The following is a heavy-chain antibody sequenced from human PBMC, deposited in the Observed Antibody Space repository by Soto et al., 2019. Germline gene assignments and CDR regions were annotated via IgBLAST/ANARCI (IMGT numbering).Heavy chain of an antibody. D-gene: IGHD1-26*01. CDR2: ISSSSSTM. Sequence: EVQLVESGGGLVQSGGSLRLSCAASGFTFSSFCMNWVRQSPGKGLEWVSYISSSSSTMYYADSVKGRFTISRDNAKTSLYLQMNSLRAEDTAVYYCAREPASGATRFDYWGQGTLVTVSS. CDR1: GFTFSSFC. V-gene: IGHV3-48*01. J-gene: IGHJ4*02. CDR3: AREPASGATRFDY.